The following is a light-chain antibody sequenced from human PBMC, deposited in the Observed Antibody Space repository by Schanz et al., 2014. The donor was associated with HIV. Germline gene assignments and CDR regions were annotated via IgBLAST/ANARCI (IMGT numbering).Light chain of an antibody. CDR1: SSDAGGSDS. Sequence: QSVLTQPASVSGAPGQSITISCPGTSSDAGGSDSVSWFQPNPGKAPRLLIYDVTNRPSGVSHRFSGSKSGNTASLTISGLQAEDEADYYCSSYTSTSTRVFGGGTKLTVL. CDR2: DVT. CDR3: SSYTSTSTRV. V-gene: IGLV2-14*03. J-gene: IGLJ3*02.